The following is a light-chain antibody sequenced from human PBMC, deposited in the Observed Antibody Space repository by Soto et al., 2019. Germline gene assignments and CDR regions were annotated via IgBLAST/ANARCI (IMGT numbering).Light chain of an antibody. CDR2: AAS. V-gene: IGKV1-9*01. J-gene: IGKJ4*01. CDR1: QSFSTY. Sequence: DFQMTQSPSSLSASVGDRVTITCRASQSFSTYLAWYQKKPGEAPKVLIYAASTLYGGVPSRFSGSGSGTDLAITITSLQAEDFETYYCQQLRMYPSTFGGGTKVDIK. CDR3: QQLRMYPST.